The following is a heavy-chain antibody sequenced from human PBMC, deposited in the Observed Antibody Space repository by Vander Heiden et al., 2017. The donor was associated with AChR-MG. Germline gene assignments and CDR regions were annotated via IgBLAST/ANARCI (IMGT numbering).Heavy chain of an antibody. Sequence: EVQLVETGGGLIQPGGSLRLSCAASGFTVSSNYMSWVRQAPGKGLEWVSVIYSGGSTYYADSVKGRFTISRDNSKNTLYLQMNSLRAEDTAVYYCARSEGSNWNYFDYWGQGTLVTVSS. CDR2: IYSGGST. CDR1: GFTVSSNY. J-gene: IGHJ4*02. CDR3: ARSEGSNWNYFDY. D-gene: IGHD1-20*01. V-gene: IGHV3-53*02.